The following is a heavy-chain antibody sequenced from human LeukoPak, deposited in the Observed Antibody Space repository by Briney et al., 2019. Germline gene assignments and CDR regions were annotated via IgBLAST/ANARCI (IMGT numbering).Heavy chain of an antibody. CDR2: IKHDGSEKQDGSEK. CDR3: ARSGRGVDSFYFYMDV. Sequence: PGGSLRLSCAASGFTVSSNYMSWVRQAPGKGLEWVANIKHDGSEKQDGSEKNYVDPVKGRFTISRDNAKNSLYLQMNSLRAEDTAVYYCARSGRGVDSFYFYMDVWGKGTTVTVSS. D-gene: IGHD3-10*01. CDR1: GFTVSSNY. J-gene: IGHJ6*03. V-gene: IGHV3-7*01.